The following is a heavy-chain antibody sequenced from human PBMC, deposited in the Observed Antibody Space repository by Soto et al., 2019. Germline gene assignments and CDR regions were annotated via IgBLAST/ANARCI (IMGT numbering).Heavy chain of an antibody. CDR2: IFHSGST. CDR3: VGGGIAGHWFDP. J-gene: IGHJ5*02. Sequence: SETLSLTCSVSRAFINSGGFYYSWIRQPPGKGLEWLGYIFHSGSTLYNPSLRGRLTLSADTSRNQLSLYLTSVTAADTAVYYCVGGGIAGHWFDPWGQGILVTVSS. V-gene: IGHV4-31*03. CDR1: RAFINSGGFY. D-gene: IGHD2-15*01.